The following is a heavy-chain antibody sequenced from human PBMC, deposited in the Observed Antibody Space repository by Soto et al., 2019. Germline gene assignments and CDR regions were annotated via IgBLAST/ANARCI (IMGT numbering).Heavy chain of an antibody. Sequence: SVNVSCKASGGTFSIYTISWVRQAPGQGLEWMGRIIPILGIANYAQKFQGRVTITADKSTSTAYMELSSLRSEDTAVYYCARGDRLYYYYYYMDVWGKGTTVTVSS. CDR1: GGTFSIYT. D-gene: IGHD2-21*02. J-gene: IGHJ6*03. V-gene: IGHV1-69*02. CDR3: ARGDRLYYYYYYMDV. CDR2: IIPILGIA.